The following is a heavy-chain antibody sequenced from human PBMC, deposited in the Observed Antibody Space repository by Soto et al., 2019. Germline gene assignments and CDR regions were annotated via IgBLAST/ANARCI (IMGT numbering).Heavy chain of an antibody. CDR3: ARDLGGGDGYNYEGWFDP. J-gene: IGHJ5*02. V-gene: IGHV4-31*03. D-gene: IGHD5-12*01. Sequence: SETLSLTCTVSGGSISSGGYYWSWVRQHPGKGLEWIGYIYYSGSTYYNPSLKSRVTISVDTSKNQFSLKLSSVTAADTAVYYCARDLGGGDGYNYEGWFDPWGQGTLVTVSS. CDR2: IYYSGST. CDR1: GGSISSGGYY.